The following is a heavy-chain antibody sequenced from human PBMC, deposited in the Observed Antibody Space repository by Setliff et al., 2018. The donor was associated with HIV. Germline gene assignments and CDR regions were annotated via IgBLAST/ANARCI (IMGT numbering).Heavy chain of an antibody. V-gene: IGHV1-69*13. CDR2: IIPLFDTK. Sequence: SVKVSCKASGGTLSNHGIIWVRQAPGQGLQWLGGIIPLFDTKNYAHNFQGRVTITADESTTTAYMELNSLRSEDTAVYYCARRREYYYDSSAYDYWGQGTLVTVSS. CDR1: GGTLSNHG. D-gene: IGHD3-22*01. CDR3: ARRREYYYDSSAYDY. J-gene: IGHJ4*02.